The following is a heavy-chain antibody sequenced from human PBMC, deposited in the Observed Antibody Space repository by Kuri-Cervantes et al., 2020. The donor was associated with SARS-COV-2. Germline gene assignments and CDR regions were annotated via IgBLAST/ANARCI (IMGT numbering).Heavy chain of an antibody. D-gene: IGHD6-19*01. Sequence: GSLRLSCTVSGGSISSYYWSWIRQPPGKGLEWIGYIYYSGSTNYNPSLKSRVTMSVDTSKNQLSLKVSSVTAADTAVYYCARGRYSSYYYYYMDVWGKGTTVTVSS. CDR1: GGSISSYY. CDR2: IYYSGST. J-gene: IGHJ6*03. CDR3: ARGRYSSYYYYYMDV. V-gene: IGHV4-59*12.